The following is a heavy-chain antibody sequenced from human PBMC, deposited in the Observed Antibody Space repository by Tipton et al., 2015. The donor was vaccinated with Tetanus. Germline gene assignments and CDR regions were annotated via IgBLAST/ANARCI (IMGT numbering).Heavy chain of an antibody. J-gene: IGHJ4*02. CDR2: IFASGST. CDR3: ASYNIPYYFDY. D-gene: IGHD2-2*02. CDR1: GESVSGTY. V-gene: IGHV4-59*02. Sequence: GLVKPSETLSLTCGVSGESVSGTYWSWIRQSPGKGLEWISYIFASGSTNYNPALKSRLIISADTSKNQFSLRLSSVTAADTAVYYCASYNIPYYFDYWGRGTLVTVSS.